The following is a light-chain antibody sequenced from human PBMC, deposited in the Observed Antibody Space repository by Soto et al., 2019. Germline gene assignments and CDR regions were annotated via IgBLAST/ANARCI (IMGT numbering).Light chain of an antibody. V-gene: IGKV3-20*01. CDR1: QSVSRSD. Sequence: EIVLTQSPGTVSLSPGERATLSCRASQSVSRSDLAWYQHKPGQSPXLXXXXTXXXXXXXPDRFSGSGSGTGFTLTISRLEPEDSAVYYCQQYGNSPTFGGGTKVDIK. J-gene: IGKJ4*01. CDR3: QQYGNSPT. CDR2: XTX.